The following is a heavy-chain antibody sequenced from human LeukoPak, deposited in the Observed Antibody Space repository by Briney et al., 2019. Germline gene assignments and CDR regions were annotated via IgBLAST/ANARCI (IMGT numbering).Heavy chain of an antibody. J-gene: IGHJ4*02. CDR3: ARHSGSYHGFDY. D-gene: IGHD1-26*01. V-gene: IGHV3-7*01. CDR1: GFTFSNYW. Sequence: GGSLRLSCAASGFTFSNYWMTWVRQAPGKGLEWVANIKQDGSEKYYVDSVRGRFTISRDNAKNSLDLQMNSLRAEDTAVYYCARHSGSYHGFDYWGQGTLVTVSS. CDR2: IKQDGSEK.